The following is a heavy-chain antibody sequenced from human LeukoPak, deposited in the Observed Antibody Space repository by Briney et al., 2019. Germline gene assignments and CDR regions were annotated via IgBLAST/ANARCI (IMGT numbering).Heavy chain of an antibody. Sequence: PGGSLRLSCAASGFTFSSYGMHWVRQAPGKGLEWVAVIWYDGSNKYYADSVKGRFTISRDNSENTLYLQMNSLRAEDTAVYYCARDSGWYLTYYFDYWGQGTLVTVSS. CDR2: IWYDGSNK. V-gene: IGHV3-33*01. CDR3: ARDSGWYLTYYFDY. J-gene: IGHJ4*02. D-gene: IGHD6-19*01. CDR1: GFTFSSYG.